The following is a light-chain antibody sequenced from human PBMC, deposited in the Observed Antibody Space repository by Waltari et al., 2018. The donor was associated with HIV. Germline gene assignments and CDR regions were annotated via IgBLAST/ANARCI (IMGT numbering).Light chain of an antibody. CDR2: EVS. J-gene: IGLJ2*01. CDR3: SSYTSSSTTV. Sequence: QSALTQPASVSGSPGQSIPISCTGTSSDVGRFSYVSWYQQYPGKAPKLMIYEVSNRPSGVSNRFSGSKSGNTASLTISGVQPEDESDYYCSSYTSSSTTVFGGGTKLTVL. V-gene: IGLV2-14*01. CDR1: SSDVGRFSY.